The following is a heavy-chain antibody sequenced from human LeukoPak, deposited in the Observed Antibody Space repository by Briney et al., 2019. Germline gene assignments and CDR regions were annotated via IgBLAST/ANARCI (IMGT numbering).Heavy chain of an antibody. CDR1: GGSISSYY. CDR3: ARDVVQLVGGVDY. CDR2: IYYSGST. V-gene: IGHV4-59*01. Sequence: SETLSLTCTVSGGSISSYYWSWIRQPPGKGLEWIGYIYYSGSTNYNPSLKSRVTISVDTSKNQFSLKLSSVTAADTAVYYCARDVVQLVGGVDYWGQGTLVTVSS. D-gene: IGHD6-6*01. J-gene: IGHJ4*02.